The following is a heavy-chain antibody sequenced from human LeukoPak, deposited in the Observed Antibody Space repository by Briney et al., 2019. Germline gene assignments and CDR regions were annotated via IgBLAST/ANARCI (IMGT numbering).Heavy chain of an antibody. CDR1: GGTFSSYA. V-gene: IGHV1-69*05. CDR3: ARDSGDSSSWSSLDS. CDR2: IIPIFGTA. J-gene: IGHJ4*02. Sequence: ASVKVSCKASGGTFSSYAISWVRQAPGQGLEWMGRIIPIFGTANYAQKFQGRVTITTDESTSTAYMELSSQRSEDTAVYYCARDSGDSSSWSSLDSWGQGTLVTVSS. D-gene: IGHD6-13*01.